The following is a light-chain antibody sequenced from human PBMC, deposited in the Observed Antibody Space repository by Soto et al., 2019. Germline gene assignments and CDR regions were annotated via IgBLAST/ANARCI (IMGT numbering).Light chain of an antibody. CDR3: QQSYSTLSIT. Sequence: DIQMTQSPSSLSASVGDRVTITCRASESISRHLNWYQQKPGKAPNLLIYAASSLQNGVPSRFSGGGSGTDFTLPISNLQPADFSTFYCQQSYSTLSITFGQGTRLEIK. V-gene: IGKV1-39*01. J-gene: IGKJ5*01. CDR2: AAS. CDR1: ESISRH.